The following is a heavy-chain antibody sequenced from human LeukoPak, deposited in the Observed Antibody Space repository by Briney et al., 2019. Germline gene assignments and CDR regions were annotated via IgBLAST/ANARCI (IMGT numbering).Heavy chain of an antibody. D-gene: IGHD6-19*01. Sequence: GGSLRLSCAASGFTFSSYAMSWVRQAPGKGLEWVSAVSGSGVSTYYADSVKGRFTISRDNFKNTLYLQMYSLRAEDTAVYYCAKVGSGWYYFDYWGQGTLATVSS. CDR3: AKVGSGWYYFDY. CDR2: VSGSGVST. J-gene: IGHJ4*02. CDR1: GFTFSSYA. V-gene: IGHV3-23*01.